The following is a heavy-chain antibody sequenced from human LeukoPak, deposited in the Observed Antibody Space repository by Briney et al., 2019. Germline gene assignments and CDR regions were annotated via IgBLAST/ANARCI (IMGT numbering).Heavy chain of an antibody. CDR3: ARDRCTSCSSRFDP. CDR2: IYHSGST. J-gene: IGHJ5*02. Sequence: SETLSLTCAVSGYSISSGYYWGWIRQPPGKGLEWIGSIYHSGSTYYNPSLKSRVTISVDTSKNQFSLKLSSVTAADTAVYYCARDRCTSCSSRFDPWGQGTLATVSS. D-gene: IGHD2-2*01. V-gene: IGHV4-38-2*02. CDR1: GYSISSGYY.